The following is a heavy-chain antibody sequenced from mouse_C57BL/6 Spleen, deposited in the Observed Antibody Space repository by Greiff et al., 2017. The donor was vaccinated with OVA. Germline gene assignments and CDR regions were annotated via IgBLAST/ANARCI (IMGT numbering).Heavy chain of an antibody. CDR2: IWSGGST. V-gene: IGHV2-2*01. Sequence: QVQLKASGPGLVQPSQSLSITCTVSGFSLTSYGVHWVRQSPGKGLEWLGVIWSGGSTDYYAAFISRLSISKDNSKSQVFFKMNSLQADDTAIYYCARAYYGNRYAMDYWGQGTSVTVSS. D-gene: IGHD2-10*01. J-gene: IGHJ4*01. CDR1: GFSLTSYG. CDR3: ARAYYGNRYAMDY.